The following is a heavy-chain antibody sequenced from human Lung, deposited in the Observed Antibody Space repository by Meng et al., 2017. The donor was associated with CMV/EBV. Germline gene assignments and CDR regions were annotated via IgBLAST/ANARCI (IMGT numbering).Heavy chain of an antibody. CDR2: IRNKASSYTT. D-gene: IGHD1/OR15-1a*01. J-gene: IGHJ4*02. Sequence: GGSLRLSCAASGFTFSDHYMDWVRQAPGKGLEWVARIRNKASSYTTEYAASVRGRFTISRDDSKLLYLQMNSLKTEDTAVYFCARTSRTTRDFDYWGQRTLVTFSS. V-gene: IGHV3-72*01. CDR1: GFTFSDHY. CDR3: ARTSRTTRDFDY.